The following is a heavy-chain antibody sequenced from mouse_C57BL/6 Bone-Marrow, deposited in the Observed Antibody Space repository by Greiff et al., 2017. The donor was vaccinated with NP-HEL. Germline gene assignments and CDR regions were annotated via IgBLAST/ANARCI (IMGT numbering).Heavy chain of an antibody. Sequence: VQLQQPGAELVRPGTSVKLSCKASGYTFTSYWMHWVKQRPGQGLEWIGVIDPSDSYTNYNQKFKGKATLTVDTSSSTAYMQLSSLTSEDSAVYYCASSYDYAMDYWGQGTSVTVSS. CDR1: GYTFTSYW. V-gene: IGHV1-59*01. J-gene: IGHJ4*01. D-gene: IGHD1-1*01. CDR3: ASSYDYAMDY. CDR2: IDPSDSYT.